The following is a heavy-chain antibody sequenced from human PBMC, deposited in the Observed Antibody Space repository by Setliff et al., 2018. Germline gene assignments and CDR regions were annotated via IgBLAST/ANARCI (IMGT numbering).Heavy chain of an antibody. Sequence: GGSLRLSCAASGFSFSDYYMSWVRQAPGKGLEWLSKISGNGLTIYYLDSVKGRFTISRDNAKTSLYLLMNSLRADDTAVYFCASATGYWGQGILVTVSS. V-gene: IGHV3-11*04. CDR1: GFSFSDYY. CDR3: ASATGY. CDR2: ISGNGLTI. J-gene: IGHJ4*02.